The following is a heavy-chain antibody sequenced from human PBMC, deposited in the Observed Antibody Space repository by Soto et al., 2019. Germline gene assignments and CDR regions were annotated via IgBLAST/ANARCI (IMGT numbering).Heavy chain of an antibody. CDR2: IFYSGST. CDR3: VRGVRKIEY. D-gene: IGHD3-10*02. V-gene: IGHV4-31*01. CDR1: GDSISRSGYY. J-gene: IGHJ4*02. Sequence: QVQLQESGPGLVKPSQTLSLTCTVSGDSISRSGYYWSWIRQHPGKGLEWIGYIFYSGSTYYNPSLKSLTTISVGTSKNQFSLKLNSVTVAETAIYYCVRGVRKIEYWGQVALVTVSS.